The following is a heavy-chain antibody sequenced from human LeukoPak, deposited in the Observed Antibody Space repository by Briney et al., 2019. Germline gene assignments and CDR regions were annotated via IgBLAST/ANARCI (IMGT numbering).Heavy chain of an antibody. CDR3: ARSPPLWNGDAFDI. Sequence: GGSLRLSCAASGFTFSSYWMSWVRQAPGKGLEWVANIKQDGSEKYYVDSVKGRFTISRDNAKNSLYLQMNSLRVEDTAVYYCARSPPLWNGDAFDIWGQGTMVTVSS. CDR1: GFTFSSYW. J-gene: IGHJ3*02. V-gene: IGHV3-7*01. D-gene: IGHD1-1*01. CDR2: IKQDGSEK.